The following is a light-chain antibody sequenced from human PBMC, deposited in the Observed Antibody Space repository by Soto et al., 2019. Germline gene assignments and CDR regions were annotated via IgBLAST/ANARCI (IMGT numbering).Light chain of an antibody. Sequence: DIQMTQSPSSLSASVGDRVTITCQASQDISNYLNWYQQKPGKAPKLLIYDASNLETGVPSRFSGSGSGTDFTFTISSLQPEDIGTYYCQQYDNLSPLSCGGGTKVEIK. CDR2: DAS. CDR3: QQYDNLSPLS. J-gene: IGKJ4*01. CDR1: QDISNY. V-gene: IGKV1-33*01.